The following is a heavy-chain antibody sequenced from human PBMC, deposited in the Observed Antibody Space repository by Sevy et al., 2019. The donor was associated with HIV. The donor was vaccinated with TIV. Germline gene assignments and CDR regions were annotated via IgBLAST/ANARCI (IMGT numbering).Heavy chain of an antibody. CDR3: ATTKDYYESSGDPFDY. V-gene: IGHV1-24*01. CDR2: FDPEDDET. D-gene: IGHD3-22*01. Sequence: ASVMVSCKVSGYTLSQLSMHWVRLAPGKGLEWMGSFDPEDDETIYAQKFQDRVTMTEDTSTNTAYMELSSLRSEDTAVYYCATTKDYYESSGDPFDYWGQGTLVTVSS. CDR1: GYTLSQLS. J-gene: IGHJ4*02.